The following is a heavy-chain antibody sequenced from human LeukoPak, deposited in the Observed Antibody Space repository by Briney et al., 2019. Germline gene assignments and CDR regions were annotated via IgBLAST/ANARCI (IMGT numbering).Heavy chain of an antibody. Sequence: GRSLRLSCAASGFTFSSYGMHWVRQAPGKGLEGVAVISYDGSNKYYADSVKGRFTISRDNSKNTLYLQMNSLRAEDTAVYYCAKDGPLNVAVANNWFDPWGQGTLVTVSS. CDR3: AKDGPLNVAVANNWFDP. CDR1: GFTFSSYG. CDR2: ISYDGSNK. V-gene: IGHV3-30*18. J-gene: IGHJ5*02. D-gene: IGHD3-16*01.